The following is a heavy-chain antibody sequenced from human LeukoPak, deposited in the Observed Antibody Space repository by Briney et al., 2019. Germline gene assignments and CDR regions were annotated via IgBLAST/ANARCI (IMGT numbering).Heavy chain of an antibody. V-gene: IGHV3-9*01. CDR3: AKDIRAVAGAFDI. D-gene: IGHD6-19*01. Sequence: GRSLRLSCAASGFTFDDYAMHWVRQAPGKGLEWVSGISWNSGSIGYADSVKGRFTISRDNAKNSLYLQMNSLRAEDTALYYCAKDIRAVAGAFDIWGQGTMVTVSS. CDR1: GFTFDDYA. J-gene: IGHJ3*02. CDR2: ISWNSGSI.